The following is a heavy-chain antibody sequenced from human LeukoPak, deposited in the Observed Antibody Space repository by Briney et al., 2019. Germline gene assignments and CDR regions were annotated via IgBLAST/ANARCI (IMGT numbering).Heavy chain of an antibody. CDR1: GGSFSGYY. Sequence: SESLSLTCAVYGGSFSGYYWSWIRQPPGKGLEWIGEINHSGSTNYNPSLKSRVTISVDTSKNQFSLKLSSVTAADTAVYYCARRGCSSTSCPRAWFDPWGQGTLVTVS. D-gene: IGHD2-2*01. CDR3: ARRGCSSTSCPRAWFDP. V-gene: IGHV4-34*01. CDR2: INHSGST. J-gene: IGHJ5*02.